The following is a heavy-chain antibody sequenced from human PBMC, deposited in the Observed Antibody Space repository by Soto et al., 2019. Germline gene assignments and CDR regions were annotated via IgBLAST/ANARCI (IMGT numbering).Heavy chain of an antibody. CDR2: FRSGGDDDTT. CDR1: GFTFSSYS. J-gene: IGHJ4*02. CDR3: AKKVNSGSGSQFFDY. V-gene: IGHV3-23*01. D-gene: IGHD3-10*01. Sequence: PGGSLRLSCAASGFTFSSYSMSWVRQAPGKGLEWVSGFRSGGDDDTTYYADSVRGRFTISRDNSKNTLFLRMNSLRAEDTAIYYCAKKVNSGSGSQFFDYWGQGTLVTVSS.